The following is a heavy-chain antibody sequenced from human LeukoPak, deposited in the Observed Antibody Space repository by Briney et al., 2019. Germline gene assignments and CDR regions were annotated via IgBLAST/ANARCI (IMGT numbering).Heavy chain of an antibody. CDR3: ATADYGGKPNFDY. D-gene: IGHD4-23*01. Sequence: PGGSLRHSCGASGFTLSRYWIRWGRPAPGEGVGGVANITQDGSENYYVHSGKGHFTISRDNAKNSLSLQMNSQRAKDTAVSDCATADYGGKPNFDYWGQGTLVTVSS. V-gene: IGHV3-7*01. CDR1: GFTLSRYW. CDR2: ITQDGSEN. J-gene: IGHJ4*02.